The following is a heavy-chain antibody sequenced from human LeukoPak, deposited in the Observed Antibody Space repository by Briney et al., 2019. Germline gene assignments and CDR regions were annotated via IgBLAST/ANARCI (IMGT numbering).Heavy chain of an antibody. CDR1: VGSLSSGDYY. Sequence: SQTLSLTCTVSVGSLSSGDYYWSWIRQPPGKGLEWIGYIYYSGSSYYNPSLKSRVTISVDTSKNQFSLKLSSVTAADTAVYYCARVNCSRGSCYWDAAFDISGQGTIVTVSS. D-gene: IGHD2-15*01. CDR2: IYYSGSS. J-gene: IGHJ3*02. CDR3: ARVNCSRGSCYWDAAFDI. V-gene: IGHV4-30-4*08.